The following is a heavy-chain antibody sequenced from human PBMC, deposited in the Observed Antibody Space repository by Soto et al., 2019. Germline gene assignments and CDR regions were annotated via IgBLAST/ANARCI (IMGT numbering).Heavy chain of an antibody. D-gene: IGHD7-27*01. CDR2: ISYDGTNK. CDR3: ARDPKTSGGQHWAFNYFDS. J-gene: IGHJ4*02. Sequence: GESLRLSCAASGFSFSSSPMHWVRQAPGKGPEWVALISYDGTNKFYADSVKGRFTISRDNSKSTLYLQVDSLRPEDAAVYYCARDPKTSGGQHWAFNYFDSWGQGTLVTVSS. V-gene: IGHV3-30-3*01. CDR1: GFSFSSSP.